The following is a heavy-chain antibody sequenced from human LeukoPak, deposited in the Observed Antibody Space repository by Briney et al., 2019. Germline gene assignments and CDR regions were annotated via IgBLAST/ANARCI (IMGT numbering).Heavy chain of an antibody. J-gene: IGHJ4*02. CDR2: ISSSGETI. CDR1: GFTFSVYE. CDR3: ARDVGKSGYGDY. V-gene: IGHV3-48*03. Sequence: PGGSLRLSCAASGFTFSVYEMNWVRQAPGKGPQWVSYISSSGETISYADSVKGRFTTSRDNAKNSLYLQMNSLRVEDTAVYYCARDVGKSGYGDYWGQGTLSPSPQ. D-gene: IGHD5-12*01.